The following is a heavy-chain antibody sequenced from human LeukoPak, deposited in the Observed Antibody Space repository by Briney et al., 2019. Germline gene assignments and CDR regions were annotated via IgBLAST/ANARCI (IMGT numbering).Heavy chain of an antibody. J-gene: IGHJ4*02. V-gene: IGHV3-30*04. D-gene: IGHD6-19*01. CDR1: GFTFSSYA. CDR3: AKVGGSSGWYKYYFDY. Sequence: PGGSLRLSCAASGFTFSSYAMHWVRQAPGKGLEWVAVISYDGSNKYYADSVKGRFTISRDNSKNTLYLQMDSLRAEDTAVYYCAKVGGSSGWYKYYFDYWGQGTLVTVSS. CDR2: ISYDGSNK.